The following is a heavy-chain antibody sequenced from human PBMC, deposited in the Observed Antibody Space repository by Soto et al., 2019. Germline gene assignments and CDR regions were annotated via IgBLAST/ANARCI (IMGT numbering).Heavy chain of an antibody. V-gene: IGHV4-59*01. CDR2: IYYSGST. CDR3: ARGPITMVRGVITYPYYGMDL. Sequence: PSETLSLTCTVSGGSISSYYWSWIRQPPWKGLEWIGYIYYSGSTNYNPSLKSRVTISVDTSKNQFSLKLSSVTAADTAVYYCARGPITMVRGVITYPYYGMDLRDKRTTVTGST. CDR1: GGSISSYY. D-gene: IGHD3-10*01. J-gene: IGHJ6*04.